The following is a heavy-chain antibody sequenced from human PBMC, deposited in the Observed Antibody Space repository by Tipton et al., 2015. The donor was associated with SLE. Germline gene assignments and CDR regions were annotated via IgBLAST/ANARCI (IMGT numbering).Heavy chain of an antibody. Sequence: TLSLTCTVSGGSISSHFWSWIRQPPGKGLEWIGYIYYSGSTNYNPSLKNRVTISEDTSKNQFSLKLSSVTAADTAVYYCARGNSGFDYWGQGNLVTVSS. CDR1: GGSISSHF. CDR2: IYYSGST. CDR3: ARGNSGFDY. D-gene: IGHD1-1*01. J-gene: IGHJ4*02. V-gene: IGHV4-59*11.